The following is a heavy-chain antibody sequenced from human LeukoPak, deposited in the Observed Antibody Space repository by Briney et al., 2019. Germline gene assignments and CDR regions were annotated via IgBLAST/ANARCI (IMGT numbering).Heavy chain of an antibody. CDR2: ISSSGSTI. Sequence: PGGSLRLSCGASGFTFSSYEMNWVRQAPGKGLEGVSYISSSGSTIYYADSVKGRFTISRDNAKNALSRQMNSLRAEDTAVYYCVREFVVTGSRVMDVWGKGTTVTISS. CDR3: VREFVVTGSRVMDV. J-gene: IGHJ6*03. V-gene: IGHV3-48*03. D-gene: IGHD2-21*02. CDR1: GFTFSSYE.